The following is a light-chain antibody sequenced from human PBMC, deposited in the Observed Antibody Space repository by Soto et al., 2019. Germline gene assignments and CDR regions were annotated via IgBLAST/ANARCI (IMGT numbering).Light chain of an antibody. CDR2: GAS. J-gene: IGKJ1*01. CDR3: QQYNNWPRT. V-gene: IGKV3-15*01. Sequence: VVMTQSPGTLSVSPGERATLSCRASENIGTNLVWYQQKPGQSPRLLIYGASMRATGIPARFSGSGSGTEFTVTISSLQSEDFAVYYCQQYNNWPRTFGQGTKVDIK. CDR1: ENIGTN.